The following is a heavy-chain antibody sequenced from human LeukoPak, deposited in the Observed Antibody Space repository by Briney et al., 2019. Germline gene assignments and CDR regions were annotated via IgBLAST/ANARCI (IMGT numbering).Heavy chain of an antibody. V-gene: IGHV4-38-2*02. CDR2: IYHSGST. Sequence: SETLSLTCTVSSYSISSGYYWGWIRQPPGEGLEWIGSIYHSGSTYYNPSLKSRVTISVDTSKNQFSLKLSSVTAADTAVYYCARERDLLYYYYMDVWGKGTTVTVSS. J-gene: IGHJ6*03. D-gene: IGHD1-26*01. CDR1: SYSISSGYY. CDR3: ARERDLLYYYYMDV.